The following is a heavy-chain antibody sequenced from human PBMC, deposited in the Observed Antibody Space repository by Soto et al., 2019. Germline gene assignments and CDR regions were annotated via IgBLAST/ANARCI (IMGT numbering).Heavy chain of an antibody. CDR1: GYTFTSYG. Sequence: QVQLVQSGAEVKKPGASVKVSCKASGYTFTSYGISWVRQAPGQGLEWMGWISAYNGNTNCAQKLQGRVTMTTDTATSIAYMELRSLRSDDTAVYYCARDWVGIVVVSAAINAFDIWGQGTMVTVSS. CDR2: ISAYNGNT. D-gene: IGHD2-2*01. CDR3: ARDWVGIVVVSAAINAFDI. J-gene: IGHJ3*02. V-gene: IGHV1-18*01.